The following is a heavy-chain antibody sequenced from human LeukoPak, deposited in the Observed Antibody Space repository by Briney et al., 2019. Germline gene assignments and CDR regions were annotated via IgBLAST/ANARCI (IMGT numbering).Heavy chain of an antibody. CDR1: GGTFSSYA. V-gene: IGHV1-69*05. D-gene: IGHD3-22*01. Sequence: GASVKVSCKATGGTFSSYAISWVRQAPGRGLEWMGVIIPIFGTANYAQKFQGRVTITTDESTSTAYMELSSLRSEDTAVYYCARCITMIAVGGSWFDPWGQGTLVTVSS. J-gene: IGHJ5*02. CDR2: IIPIFGTA. CDR3: ARCITMIAVGGSWFDP.